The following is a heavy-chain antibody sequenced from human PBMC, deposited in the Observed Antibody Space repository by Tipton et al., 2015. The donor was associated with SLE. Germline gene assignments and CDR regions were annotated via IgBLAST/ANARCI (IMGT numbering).Heavy chain of an antibody. D-gene: IGHD2-15*01. CDR2: ISGSGGST. CDR3: AKPPACSGGSCYSNYYYGMDV. CDR1: GFTFSSYA. Sequence: RLSCAASGFTFSSYAMSWVRQAPGKGLEWVSAISGSGGSTYYADSVKGRFTISRDNSKNTLYLQMNSLRAEDTAVYYCAKPPACSGGSCYSNYYYGMDVWGQGTTVTVSS. V-gene: IGHV3-23*01. J-gene: IGHJ6*02.